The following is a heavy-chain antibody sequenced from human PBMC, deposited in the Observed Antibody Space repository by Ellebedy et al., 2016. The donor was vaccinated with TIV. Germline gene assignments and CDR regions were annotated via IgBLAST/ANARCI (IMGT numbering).Heavy chain of an antibody. CDR1: GFTFSRND. CDR2: IKEDGSEK. CDR3: ARGEGWIDN. V-gene: IGHV3-7*04. Sequence: GESLKISCAASGFTFSRNDMSWVRQAPGKGLEWVANIKEDGSEKYYVDSVKGRFTISRDNAKNSLYLQMNSLRAEDTAVYFCARGEGWIDNWGQGTLVTVSS. D-gene: IGHD5-24*01. J-gene: IGHJ4*02.